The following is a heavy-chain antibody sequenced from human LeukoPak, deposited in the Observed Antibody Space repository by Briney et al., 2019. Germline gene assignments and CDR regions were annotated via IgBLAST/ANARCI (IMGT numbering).Heavy chain of an antibody. V-gene: IGHV1-2*02. CDR2: INPNSGGT. CDR1: GYTFTGNH. D-gene: IGHD1-26*01. CDR3: ARDDPNRWELSKGHFDY. Sequence: ASVSVSCKTSGYTFTGNHMHWVRQAPGQGLQWMGWINPNSGGTNYAQKFQGRVTMTRDTSISTAYMELSRLRSDDTAVYYCARDDPNRWELSKGHFDYWGQGTLVTVSS. J-gene: IGHJ4*02.